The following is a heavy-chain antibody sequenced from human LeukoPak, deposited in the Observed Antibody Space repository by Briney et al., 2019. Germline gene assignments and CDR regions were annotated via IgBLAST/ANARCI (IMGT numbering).Heavy chain of an antibody. CDR2: ISGSGGST. D-gene: IGHD5-18*01. V-gene: IGHV3-23*01. J-gene: IGHJ3*02. Sequence: GGSLRLSCAASGFTFSSYAMSWVRQAPGKGLEWFSAISGSGGSTYYADSVKGRFTISRDNSKNTMYLQMNSLRAEDKAVYYCEKDRSYGQGAFDIWGQGTMVTVSS. CDR3: EKDRSYGQGAFDI. CDR1: GFTFSSYA.